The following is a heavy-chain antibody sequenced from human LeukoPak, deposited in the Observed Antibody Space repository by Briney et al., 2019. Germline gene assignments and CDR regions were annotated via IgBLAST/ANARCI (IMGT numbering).Heavy chain of an antibody. CDR2: ISSSSSYI. J-gene: IGHJ4*02. V-gene: IGHV3-21*01. CDR1: GFTFSSYS. CDR3: AGEREDDDILTGYYKVFDY. D-gene: IGHD3-9*01. Sequence: GGSLRLSCAASGFTFSSYSMNWVRQAPGKGLEWVSSISSSSSYIYYADSVKGGFTISRDNAKNSLYLQMNSLRAEDTAVYYCAGEREDDDILTGYYKVFDYWGQGTLVTVSS.